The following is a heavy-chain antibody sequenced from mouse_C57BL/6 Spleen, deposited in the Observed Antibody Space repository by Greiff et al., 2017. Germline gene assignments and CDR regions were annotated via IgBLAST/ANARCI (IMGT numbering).Heavy chain of an antibody. CDR3: GRDGNYVGFAY. CDR2: ISSGSSTI. D-gene: IGHD2-1*01. V-gene: IGHV5-17*01. Sequence: EVMLVEPGGGLVKPGGSLKLSCAASGFTFSDYGMHWVRQAPEKGLEWVAYISSGSSTIYYADTVKGRFTITRDNAKNTPFLQVAGLRSEDTAMYYCGRDGNYVGFAYWGQGTLVTVSA. J-gene: IGHJ3*01. CDR1: GFTFSDYG.